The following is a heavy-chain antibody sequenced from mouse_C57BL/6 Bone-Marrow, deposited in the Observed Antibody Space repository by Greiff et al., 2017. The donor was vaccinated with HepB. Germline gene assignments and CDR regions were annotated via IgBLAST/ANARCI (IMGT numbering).Heavy chain of an antibody. CDR3: ASPLYYGSFYWYFDV. CDR2: IWSGGST. D-gene: IGHD1-1*01. CDR1: GFSFTSYG. V-gene: IGHV2-2*01. J-gene: IGHJ1*03. Sequence: QVQLQQSGPGLVQPSQRLSITCTVSGFSFTSYGVHWVRQSPGKGLEWLGVIWSGGSTDYNAAFISRLSISKDNSKSQVFFKMNSLRADDTAIYYCASPLYYGSFYWYFDVWGTGTTVTVSS.